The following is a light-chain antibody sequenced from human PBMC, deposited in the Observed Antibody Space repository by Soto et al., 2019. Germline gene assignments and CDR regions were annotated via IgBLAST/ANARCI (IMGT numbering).Light chain of an antibody. CDR2: GGF. J-gene: IGKJ1*01. Sequence: EIVLTQSPGTLSLSPGERVTLSCRASQSVSDTFIAWYQQKPGQAPRLLIYGGFYRATGIPARFSGSGSGTDFTLTITSLEPEDLAMYYCQQYVTSPWTFGQGTRLDIK. V-gene: IGKV3-20*01. CDR3: QQYVTSPWT. CDR1: QSVSDTF.